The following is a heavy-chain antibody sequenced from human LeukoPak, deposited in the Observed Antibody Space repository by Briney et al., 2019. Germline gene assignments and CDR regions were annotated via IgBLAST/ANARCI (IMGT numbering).Heavy chain of an antibody. Sequence: GGSLRLSCAASGFTFSSYGMHWVRQAPGKGLEWVAVITYDGSNNYYADSVKGRFTISRDNSKNTLYLQMNSLRAEDTAVYYCAKEKVPAAIYYGMDVWGQGTTVTVSS. CDR2: ITYDGSNN. J-gene: IGHJ6*02. V-gene: IGHV3-30*18. CDR3: AKEKVPAAIYYGMDV. CDR1: GFTFSSYG. D-gene: IGHD2-2*01.